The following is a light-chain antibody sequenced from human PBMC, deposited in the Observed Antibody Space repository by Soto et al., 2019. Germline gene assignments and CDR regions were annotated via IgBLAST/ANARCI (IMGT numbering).Light chain of an antibody. J-gene: IGKJ4*01. Sequence: EIVMTQSPATLSVPPGERATLSCRASQSVSSNLAWYQQKPGQAPRLLIYHASTRATGIPARFSGSGSGTEFTLTISSLQSEDFAFYYCQQYNVWPLTFGGGTKVEIK. CDR2: HAS. V-gene: IGKV3-15*01. CDR3: QQYNVWPLT. CDR1: QSVSSN.